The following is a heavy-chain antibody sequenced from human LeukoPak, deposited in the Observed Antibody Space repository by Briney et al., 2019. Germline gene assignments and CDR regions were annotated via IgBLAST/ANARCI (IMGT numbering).Heavy chain of an antibody. CDR3: AELGITMIGGV. Sequence: GGSLRLSCAASGFTLSSYAMNWVRQAPGKGLEWVSYISSSGSTIYYADSVKGRFTISRDNAKNSLYLQMNSLRAEDTAVYYCAELGITMIGGVWGKGTTVTISS. CDR2: ISSSGSTI. CDR1: GFTLSSYA. V-gene: IGHV3-48*03. D-gene: IGHD3-10*02. J-gene: IGHJ6*04.